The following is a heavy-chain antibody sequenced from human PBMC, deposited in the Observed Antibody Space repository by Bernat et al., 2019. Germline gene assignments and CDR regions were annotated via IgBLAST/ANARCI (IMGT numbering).Heavy chain of an antibody. CDR3: AKDAPPGYSGYYFDY. CDR2: ISNDGSNK. D-gene: IGHD1-26*01. J-gene: IGHJ4*02. V-gene: IGHV3-30*18. CDR1: GFTFSSYG. Sequence: QVQLVESGGGVVQPGRSLRLSCAASGFTFSSYGLHWVRQAPGKGLEWVAVISNDGSNKYYADSVKGRFTVSRDNSKNTLYLQMNSLRAEDTAVYYCAKDAPPGYSGYYFDYWGQGTLVTVSS.